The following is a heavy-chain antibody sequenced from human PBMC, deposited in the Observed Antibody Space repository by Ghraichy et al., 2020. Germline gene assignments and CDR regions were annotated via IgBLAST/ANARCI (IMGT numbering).Heavy chain of an antibody. Sequence: SETLSLTCAVYGGSFSGYYWSWIRQPPGKGLEWIGEINHSGSTNYNPSLKSRVTISVDTSKNQFSLKLSSVTAADTAVYYCARGGDRIQPDFDYWGQGTLVTVSS. CDR2: INHSGST. CDR3: ARGGDRIQPDFDY. D-gene: IGHD5-18*01. CDR1: GGSFSGYY. V-gene: IGHV4-34*01. J-gene: IGHJ4*02.